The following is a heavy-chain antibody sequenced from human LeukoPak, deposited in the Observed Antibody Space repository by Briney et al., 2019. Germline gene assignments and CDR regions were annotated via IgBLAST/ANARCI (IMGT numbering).Heavy chain of an antibody. D-gene: IGHD3-10*01. Sequence: ASVKVSCKASGGTFSSYAISWVRQAPGQGLEWMGGINPNSGGTNYAQKFQGRVTMTRDTSISTAYMELSRLRSDDTAVYYCARPDYYGSGSYAFDIWGQGTMVTVSS. J-gene: IGHJ3*02. CDR2: INPNSGGT. CDR1: GGTFSSYA. V-gene: IGHV1-2*02. CDR3: ARPDYYGSGSYAFDI.